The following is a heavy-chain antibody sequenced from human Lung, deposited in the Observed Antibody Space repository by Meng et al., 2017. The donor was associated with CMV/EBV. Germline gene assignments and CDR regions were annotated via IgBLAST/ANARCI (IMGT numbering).Heavy chain of an antibody. CDR3: ARQSSGSKGGCFDY. Sequence: GGSXRLXCKASGYSFNSYWIGWVRQMPGKGLEWMGIIYPGDSDIRYSPSFQGQVTISDDKSISTAYLQGSSLKASDTARYYCARQSSGSKGGCFDYWGQGXLVTVSS. CDR2: IYPGDSDI. CDR1: GYSFNSYW. J-gene: IGHJ4*02. V-gene: IGHV5-51*01. D-gene: IGHD1-26*01.